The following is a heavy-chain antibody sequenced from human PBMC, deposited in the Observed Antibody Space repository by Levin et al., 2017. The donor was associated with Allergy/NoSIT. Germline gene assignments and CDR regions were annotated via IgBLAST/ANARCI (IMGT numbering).Heavy chain of an antibody. CDR1: GFTFDDYA. CDR3: AKDSGSYYDILID. D-gene: IGHD3-9*01. Sequence: SLKISCAASGFTFDDYAMHWVRQAPGKGLEWVSGISWNSGSIGYADSVKGRFTISRDNAKNSLYLQMNSLRAEDTALYYCAKDSGSYYDILIDWGQGTLVTVSS. CDR2: ISWNSGSI. J-gene: IGHJ4*02. V-gene: IGHV3-9*01.